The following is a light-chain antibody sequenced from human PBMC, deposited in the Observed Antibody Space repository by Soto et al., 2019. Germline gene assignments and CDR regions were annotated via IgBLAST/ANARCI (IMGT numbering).Light chain of an antibody. Sequence: QSALTQPASVSGSPGQSITISCTGTSSDIGAYNHVSWYQQYPGKAPTLMIYEVTNRPSGVSSRFSGSKSGNTAFLTISGLQAEDEGDYYCSSYTTSDTWVFGGGTKVTVL. CDR3: SSYTTSDTWV. V-gene: IGLV2-14*01. CDR2: EVT. J-gene: IGLJ3*02. CDR1: SSDIGAYNH.